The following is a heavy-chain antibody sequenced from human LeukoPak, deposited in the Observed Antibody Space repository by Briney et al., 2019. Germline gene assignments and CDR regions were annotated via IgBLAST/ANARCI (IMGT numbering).Heavy chain of an antibody. V-gene: IGHV1-69*13. CDR3: ARDLSSSSSWYVISGY. D-gene: IGHD6-13*01. CDR2: IIPIFGTA. Sequence: ASVKVSCKESGGTFSSYAISWVRQAPGQGLEWMGGIIPIFGTANYAQKFQGRVTITADESTSTAYMELSSLRSEDTAVYYCARDLSSSSSWYVISGYWGQGTLVTVSS. CDR1: GGTFSSYA. J-gene: IGHJ4*02.